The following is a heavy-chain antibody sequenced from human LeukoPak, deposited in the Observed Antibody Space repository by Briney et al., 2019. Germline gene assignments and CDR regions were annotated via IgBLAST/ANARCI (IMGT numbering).Heavy chain of an antibody. D-gene: IGHD3-10*01. J-gene: IGHJ4*02. V-gene: IGHV3-21*06. CDR2: IGGSSDFI. Sequence: PGGSLRLSCAASGFSFRNYNMNWVRQAPGKGREWVSSIGGSSDFIYYGDSVKGRFTISRDNAKNSVYLQMNSLRAEDTAVYYCLRDESGSFFAYWGQGTLVIVSS. CDR1: GFSFRNYN. CDR3: LRDESGSFFAY.